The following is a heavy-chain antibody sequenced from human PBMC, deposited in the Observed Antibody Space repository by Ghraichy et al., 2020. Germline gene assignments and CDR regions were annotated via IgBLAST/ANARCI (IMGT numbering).Heavy chain of an antibody. CDR3: ASLRVVPAYHGFDP. Sequence: GSLNISCAASGFTFSSYGMHWVRQAPGKGLEWVAVISYDGSNKYYADSVKGRFTISRDNSKNTLYLQMNSLRAEDTAVYYCASLRVVPAYHGFDPWGQGTLVTVSS. J-gene: IGHJ5*02. CDR1: GFTFSSYG. V-gene: IGHV3-30*03. CDR2: ISYDGSNK. D-gene: IGHD2-2*01.